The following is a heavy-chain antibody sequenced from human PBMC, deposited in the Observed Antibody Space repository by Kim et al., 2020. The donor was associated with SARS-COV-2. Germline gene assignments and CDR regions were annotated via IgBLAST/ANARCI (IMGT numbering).Heavy chain of an antibody. Sequence: PSLKSRVTISVDTSKNQFSLKLSSVTAADTAVYYCARGSAIAVADIFFDYWGQGTLVIVSS. V-gene: IGHV4-30-2*04. D-gene: IGHD6-19*01. CDR3: ARGSAIAVADIFFDY. J-gene: IGHJ4*02.